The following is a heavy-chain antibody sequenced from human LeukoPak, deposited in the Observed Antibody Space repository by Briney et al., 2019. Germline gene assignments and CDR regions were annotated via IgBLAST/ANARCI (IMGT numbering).Heavy chain of an antibody. CDR2: LKQDGSEE. Sequence: GGSLRLSCAASGFTFSSYWMNWARQAPGKGLEWVANLKQDGSEEYYVDSVKGRFTISRDNAKNSLYLQMNSLRAEDTAVYYCARAEYCYYCGMDVWGQGTTVIVSS. J-gene: IGHJ6*02. CDR3: ARAEYCYYCGMDV. CDR1: GFTFSSYW. D-gene: IGHD2/OR15-2a*01. V-gene: IGHV3-7*03.